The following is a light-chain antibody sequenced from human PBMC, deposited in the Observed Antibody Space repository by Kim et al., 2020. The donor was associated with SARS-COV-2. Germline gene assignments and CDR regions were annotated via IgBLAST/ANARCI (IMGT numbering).Light chain of an antibody. CDR3: LKYNGAPLT. V-gene: IGKV1-27*01. CDR1: QCITNR. CDR2: AAS. Sequence: ASVGDSVTITCRASQCITNRLAWYQQKPGKPPKLLIYAASTLQSGVPSRFSGSGSGTDFTLIISSLQPEDVATYYCLKYNGAPLTFGGGTKVDIK. J-gene: IGKJ4*01.